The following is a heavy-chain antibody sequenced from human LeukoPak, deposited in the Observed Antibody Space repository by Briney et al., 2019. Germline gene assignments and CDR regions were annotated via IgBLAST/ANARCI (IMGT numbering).Heavy chain of an antibody. CDR3: AKGRSGGSWSFDY. V-gene: IGHV3-7*03. J-gene: IGHJ4*02. CDR2: IKQDGSEK. Sequence: GGSLRLSCAASGFTISNYWMSWVRQTPGKGLEWVANIKQDGSEKYYVDSVKGRFTISRDNSKNTLYLQMNSLRAEDTAVYYCAKGRSGGSWSFDYWGQGTLVTVSS. CDR1: GFTISNYW. D-gene: IGHD2-15*01.